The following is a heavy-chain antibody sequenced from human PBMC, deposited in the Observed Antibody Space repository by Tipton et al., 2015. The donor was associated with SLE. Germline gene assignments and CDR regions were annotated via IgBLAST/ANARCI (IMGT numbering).Heavy chain of an antibody. D-gene: IGHD3-22*01. CDR1: GGSFSGYY. CDR3: ARWDHYDSVYFDY. CDR2: IYYSGST. J-gene: IGHJ4*02. V-gene: IGHV4-39*01. Sequence: GLVKPSETLSLTCDVYGGSFSGYYWGWIRQPPGKGLEWIGSIYYSGSTYYNPSLKSRVTISVDTTKNQFSLKLSSVTAADTAVYYCARWDHYDSVYFDYWGQGTLVTVSS.